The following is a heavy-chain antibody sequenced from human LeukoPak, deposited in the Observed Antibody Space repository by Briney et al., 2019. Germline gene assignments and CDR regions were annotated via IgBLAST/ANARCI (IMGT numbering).Heavy chain of an antibody. CDR2: INLSGGST. J-gene: IGHJ4*02. V-gene: IGHV1-46*01. CDR3: ARVQAARQSLWSEPLFDY. CDR1: GYTFTSHY. D-gene: IGHD6-6*01. Sequence: GASVKVSCKASGYTFTSHYIHWLRQAPGQGLEWMGIINLSGGSTSYAQKFQGRVTMTRDTSTSTVYMELSSLRSEDTAVYYCARVQAARQSLWSEPLFDYWGQGTLVTVSS.